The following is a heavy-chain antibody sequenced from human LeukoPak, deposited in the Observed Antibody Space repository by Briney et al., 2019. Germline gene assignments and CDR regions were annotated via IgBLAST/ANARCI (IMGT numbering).Heavy chain of an antibody. Sequence: GGSLRLSCAASGFTFSRHSMNWVRQAPGKGLEWVSSISSSSIYIYYADSVKGRFTISRDNAKNSLYLQMNNLRAEDTAVYYCARGGDNYGYIFDYWGQGTLVTVSS. V-gene: IGHV3-21*01. CDR2: ISSSSIYI. D-gene: IGHD5-18*01. CDR1: GFTFSRHS. CDR3: ARGGDNYGYIFDY. J-gene: IGHJ4*02.